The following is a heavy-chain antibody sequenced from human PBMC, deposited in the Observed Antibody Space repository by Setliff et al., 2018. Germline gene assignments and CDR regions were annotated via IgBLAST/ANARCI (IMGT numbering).Heavy chain of an antibody. Sequence: ASVKVSCKASGYTFSNYGVTWVRQAPGQGLEWMGWVTIYNGNTKYAQNLQGRLTLTTDTSTSTASMELGSLRSDDTAMYYCARDAHDYDSSENPIVDYWGQGTLVTVSS. D-gene: IGHD3-22*01. CDR1: GYTFSNYG. CDR3: ARDAHDYDSSENPIVDY. CDR2: VTIYNGNT. J-gene: IGHJ4*02. V-gene: IGHV1-18*01.